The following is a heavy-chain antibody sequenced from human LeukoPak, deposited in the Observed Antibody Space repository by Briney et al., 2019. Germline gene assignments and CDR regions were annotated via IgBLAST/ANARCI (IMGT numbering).Heavy chain of an antibody. CDR3: ARTYYYDSSDYNDAFDI. V-gene: IGHV4-4*02. D-gene: IGHD3-22*01. CDR2: IYHSGST. J-gene: IGHJ3*02. Sequence: PSGTLSLTCAVSGGSITSSNWWSWVRQPPGKGLEWIGEIYHSGSTNYNPSLKSRVTISVDKSKNQFSLKLSSVTAADTAVYYCARTYYYDSSDYNDAFDIWGQGTMVTVSS. CDR1: GGSITSSNW.